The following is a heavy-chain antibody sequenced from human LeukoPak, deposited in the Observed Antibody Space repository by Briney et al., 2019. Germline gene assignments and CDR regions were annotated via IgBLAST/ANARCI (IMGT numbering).Heavy chain of an antibody. D-gene: IGHD5-18*01. CDR2: ISYDGSNK. Sequence: GGSLRLSCAASGFTFSSYGMHWVRQAPGKGLEWVAVISYDGSNKYYADSVKGRFTISRDNSKNTLYLQMNSLRAEDTAVYYCAKVGNGDTAMFRTGIYYYYMDVWGKGTTVTISS. CDR1: GFTFSSYG. CDR3: AKVGNGDTAMFRTGIYYYYMDV. V-gene: IGHV3-30*18. J-gene: IGHJ6*03.